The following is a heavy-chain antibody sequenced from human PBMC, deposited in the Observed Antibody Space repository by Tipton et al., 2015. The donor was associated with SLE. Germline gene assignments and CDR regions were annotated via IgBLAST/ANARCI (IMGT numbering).Heavy chain of an antibody. CDR3: ARDSSTPYNYYYMDV. D-gene: IGHD6-6*01. CDR2: ISSSGSTI. Sequence: SLRLSCAASGFTFSDYYMSWIRQAPGKGLQWVSYISSSGSTICYADSVKGRFTVSRDNAKNSLSLQMNSLRAEDTAVYYCARDSSTPYNYYYMDVWGIGTTVLVSS. CDR1: GFTFSDYY. J-gene: IGHJ6*03. V-gene: IGHV3-11*01.